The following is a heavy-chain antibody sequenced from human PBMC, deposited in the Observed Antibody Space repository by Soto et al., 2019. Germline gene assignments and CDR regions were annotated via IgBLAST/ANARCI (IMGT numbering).Heavy chain of an antibody. D-gene: IGHD3-22*01. CDR2: IWYDGSNK. CDR3: ARDDSSGYSYLDY. Sequence: GGSLRLSCAASGFTFSSYGMHWVRQAPGKGLEWVAVIWYDGSNKYYADSVKGRFTISRDNSKNTLYLQMNSLRAEDTAVYYCARDDSSGYSYLDYWGQGTLVTVSS. J-gene: IGHJ4*02. CDR1: GFTFSSYG. V-gene: IGHV3-33*01.